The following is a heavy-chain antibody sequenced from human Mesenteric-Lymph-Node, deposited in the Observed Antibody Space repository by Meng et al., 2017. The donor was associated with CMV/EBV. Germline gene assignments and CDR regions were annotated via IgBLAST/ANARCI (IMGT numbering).Heavy chain of an antibody. D-gene: IGHD3-3*01. CDR3: AKVVRDLYDFWSGYYADY. J-gene: IGHJ4*02. CDR2: INWNGGST. Sequence: GGSLRLSCAASGFTFDDYGMSWVRQAPGKGLEWVSGINWNGGSTGYADSVKGRFTISRDNAKNSLYLQMNSLRAEDTAVYYCAKVVRDLYDFWSGYYADYWGQGTLVTVSS. CDR1: GFTFDDYG. V-gene: IGHV3-20*04.